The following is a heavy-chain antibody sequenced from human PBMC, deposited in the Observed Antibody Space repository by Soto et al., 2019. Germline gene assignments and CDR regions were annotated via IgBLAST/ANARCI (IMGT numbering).Heavy chain of an antibody. CDR2: ISAYKGKR. CDR3: ARGRIVASIHDAFEI. Sequence: QGQLLQSGDEVKKPGASVRVSCRASGYDFTSYGISWVRQAPGQGLEWVSWISAYKGKRDTAQKFQGRVTMPLDTSTATAHMELGDLTSADTAVYYCARGRIVASIHDAFEIWGQGTMVAVSS. D-gene: IGHD2-21*01. J-gene: IGHJ3*02. V-gene: IGHV1-18*01. CDR1: GYDFTSYG.